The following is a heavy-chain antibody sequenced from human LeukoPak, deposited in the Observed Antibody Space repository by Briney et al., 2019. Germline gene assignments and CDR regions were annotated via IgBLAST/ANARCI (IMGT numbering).Heavy chain of an antibody. CDR2: INHSGST. CDR1: GGSFGGYY. J-gene: IGHJ3*02. CDR3: TRDRSALDT. V-gene: IGHV4-34*01. Sequence: SETLSLTCAVYGGSFGGYYWSWIRQPPGKGLEWIGEINHSGSTNYNPSLKSRVTISVDTSKNQFSLKLSSVTAADAAVYYCTRDRSALDTWGQGTMVTVSS.